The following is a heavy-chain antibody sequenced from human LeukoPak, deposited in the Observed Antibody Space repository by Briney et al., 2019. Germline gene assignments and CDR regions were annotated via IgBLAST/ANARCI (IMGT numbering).Heavy chain of an antibody. CDR2: IRGRAGAT. V-gene: IGHV3-23*01. CDR1: GFTFTTNA. Sequence: GGSLRLSCAASGFTFTTNAMSWVRQAPGEGLEWVSAIRGRAGATYYAASEKGRFTISRDNSKSTLYLQMDSLRAEDTAVYYCAKCGNSGCHLIDYWGQGTLVTVSS. D-gene: IGHD5-12*01. CDR3: AKCGNSGCHLIDY. J-gene: IGHJ4*02.